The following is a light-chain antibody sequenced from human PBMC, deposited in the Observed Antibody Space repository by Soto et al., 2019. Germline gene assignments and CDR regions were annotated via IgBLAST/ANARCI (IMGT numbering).Light chain of an antibody. V-gene: IGKV2-28*01. CDR1: QSLLYSDGDNY. CDR3: ILALQTPFT. J-gene: IGKJ3*01. Sequence: DIVMTQSPLSLPVTPGGPASISCRSSQSLLYSDGDNYLDWYLQKPGQSPQLLLYLASNRASGVPDRFSGSGSGTSFTLKISRVEPEDVGVYYCILALQTPFTFGPGTKVDLK. CDR2: LAS.